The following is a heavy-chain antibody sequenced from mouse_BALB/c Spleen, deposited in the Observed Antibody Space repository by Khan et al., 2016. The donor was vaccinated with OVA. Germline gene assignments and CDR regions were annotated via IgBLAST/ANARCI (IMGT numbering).Heavy chain of an antibody. CDR2: VSTGGHYT. CDR1: GFTFSTYG. D-gene: IGHD1-1*01. Sequence: VQLKQSGGDVVKPGGSLKLSCAASGFTFSTYGMSWVRQTPDKRLEWVATVSTGGHYTYYPDTVKGRFTISRDNAKDTLYLQMSSLKSEDTDMFYCARLAYFYDSEGFAYWGQGTLVTVSA. J-gene: IGHJ3*01. CDR3: ARLAYFYDSEGFAY. V-gene: IGHV5-6*01.